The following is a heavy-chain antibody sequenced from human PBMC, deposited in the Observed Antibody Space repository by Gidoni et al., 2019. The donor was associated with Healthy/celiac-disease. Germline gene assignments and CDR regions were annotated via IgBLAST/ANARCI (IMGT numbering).Heavy chain of an antibody. J-gene: IGHJ4*02. D-gene: IGHD6-6*01. Sequence: QVQLVQSGAEVKKPGYSVKVSCKASGGTFSSYTISWVRQAPGQGLEWMGRIIPIIVIANYAQKFQGRVTIPADKSTSTADMELSSLRSEYSAVYDCVIAGYSSSPGGGHFDYWGQGTLVTVSS. CDR1: GGTFSSYT. CDR3: VIAGYSSSPGGGHFDY. V-gene: IGHV1-69*02. CDR2: IIPIIVIA.